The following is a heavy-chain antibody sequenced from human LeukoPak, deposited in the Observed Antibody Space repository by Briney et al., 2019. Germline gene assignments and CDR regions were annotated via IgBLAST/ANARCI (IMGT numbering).Heavy chain of an antibody. J-gene: IGHJ4*02. D-gene: IGHD2-8*02. Sequence: GGSLRLSCATSGFTFSSYAMSWVRQAPGKRLEWVYAISGSAVSTYYAVTVKGRFTISRDNSKNTLYLQMNSLSAEDTAVYYCVSSGGVSFRGQGTLVTVSS. V-gene: IGHV3-23*01. CDR1: GFTFSSYA. CDR2: ISGSAVST. CDR3: VSSGGVSF.